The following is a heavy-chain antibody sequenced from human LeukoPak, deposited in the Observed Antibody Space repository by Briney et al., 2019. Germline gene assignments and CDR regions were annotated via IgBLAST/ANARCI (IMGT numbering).Heavy chain of an antibody. CDR1: GFTFSNYA. V-gene: IGHV3-23*01. CDR2: ISGGGGIT. Sequence: GGSLRLSCAASGFTFSNYAVSWVRQAPGKGLEWVSAISGGGGITHYADSVKGRFTISRDNSKNTLFLQVNSLRAEDTAVYYCAKVSREPGGYDYWGQGTLVTVSS. D-gene: IGHD1-26*01. CDR3: AKVSREPGGYDY. J-gene: IGHJ4*02.